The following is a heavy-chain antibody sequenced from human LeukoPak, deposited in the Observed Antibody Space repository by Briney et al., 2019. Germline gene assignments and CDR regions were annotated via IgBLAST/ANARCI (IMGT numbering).Heavy chain of an antibody. J-gene: IGHJ4*02. Sequence: ASVKASCKASGYTFTGYYMHWVRQAPGQGLEWMGWINPNSGGTNYAQKFQGWVTMTRDTSISTAYMELSRLRSDDTAVYYCARCSTSCYRGLGYWGQGTLVTVSS. V-gene: IGHV1-2*04. D-gene: IGHD2-2*01. CDR1: GYTFTGYY. CDR3: ARCSTSCYRGLGY. CDR2: INPNSGGT.